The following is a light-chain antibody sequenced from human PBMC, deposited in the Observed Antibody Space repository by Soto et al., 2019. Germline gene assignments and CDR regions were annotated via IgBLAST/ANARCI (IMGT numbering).Light chain of an antibody. Sequence: QSALTQPASVSGSPGQSITISCTGTSSDVGGYNYVSWYQQQSGKAPKLMIHEVSNRPSGVSNRFSGSKSGNTASLTISGLQAEDEAEYYRSSYTNINTRACVFGTGTKVTVL. CDR1: SSDVGGYNY. CDR3: SSYTNINTRACV. J-gene: IGLJ1*01. CDR2: EVS. V-gene: IGLV2-14*01.